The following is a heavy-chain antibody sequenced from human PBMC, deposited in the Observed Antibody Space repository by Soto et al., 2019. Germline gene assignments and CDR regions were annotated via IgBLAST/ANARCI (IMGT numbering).Heavy chain of an antibody. J-gene: IGHJ4*02. CDR3: AKDIAAAGTILDY. V-gene: IGHV3-30*18. CDR2: ISYDGSNK. CDR1: GFTFSSYG. D-gene: IGHD6-13*01. Sequence: QVQLVESGGGVVQPGRSLRLSCAASGFTFSSYGMHWVRQAPGKGLEWVAVISYDGSNKYYADSVKGRFTISRDNSKNTLYLQMNSLRAEDTAVYYCAKDIAAAGTILDYWGQGTLVTASS.